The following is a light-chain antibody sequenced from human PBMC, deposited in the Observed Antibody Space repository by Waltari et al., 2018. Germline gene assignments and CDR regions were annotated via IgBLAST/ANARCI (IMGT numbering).Light chain of an antibody. CDR1: SSDVGNFNL. Sequence: QSALTQPASVSGSPGPSITIPCTGSSSDVGNFNLVSWYQLHPGKAPKLLIFEATKRPSGISYHFSGSKSGNTASLTISGLQAEDEADYFCCSYAGSSSPRLFGGGTKLSVL. CDR3: CSYAGSSSPRL. V-gene: IGLV2-23*01. J-gene: IGLJ3*02. CDR2: EAT.